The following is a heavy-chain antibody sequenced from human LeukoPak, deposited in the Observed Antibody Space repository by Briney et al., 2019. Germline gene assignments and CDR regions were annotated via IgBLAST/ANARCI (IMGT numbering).Heavy chain of an antibody. J-gene: IGHJ4*02. CDR1: GFSLSTSAVG. D-gene: IGHD6-19*01. CDR2: IYWDDDK. CDR3: ANRRGTSGWSEGYFDY. Sequence: SGPTLVKPTQTLTLTCTFSGFSLSTSAVGVGWIRQPPGKAPEWLALIYWDDDKRYSPSLKSRLTITKDTSKNQVVLTMTNVDPLDTATYYCANRRGTSGWSEGYFDYWGQGTLVTVSS. V-gene: IGHV2-5*02.